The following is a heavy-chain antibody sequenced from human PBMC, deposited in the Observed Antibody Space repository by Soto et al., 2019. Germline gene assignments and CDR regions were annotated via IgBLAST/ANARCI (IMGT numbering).Heavy chain of an antibody. D-gene: IGHD6-13*01. V-gene: IGHV3-30-3*01. CDR3: ARDLLKISSSWYFYS. CDR2: ISYDGSNK. CDR1: GFTFSSYA. Sequence: PGGSLRLSCAASGFTFSSYAMHWVRQAPGKGLEWVAVISYDGSNKYYADSVKGRFTISRDNSKNTLYLQMNSLRAEDTAVYYCARDLLKISSSWYFYSWGQGTLVTVSS. J-gene: IGHJ4*02.